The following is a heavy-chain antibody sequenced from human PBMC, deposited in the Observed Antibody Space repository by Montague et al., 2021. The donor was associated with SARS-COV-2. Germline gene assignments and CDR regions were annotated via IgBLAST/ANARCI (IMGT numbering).Heavy chain of an antibody. CDR1: GFPFDDYA. CDR3: AKDPGGMDV. Sequence: SRSLSFSASGFPFDDYAMHWVRQAPGKGLEWVSGITWNSGSKGYADSVKGRFTISRDNAKNSLYLQMNSLRAEDTALYYCAKDPGGMDVWGQGTTVTVSS. CDR2: ITWNSGSK. J-gene: IGHJ6*02. V-gene: IGHV3-9*01.